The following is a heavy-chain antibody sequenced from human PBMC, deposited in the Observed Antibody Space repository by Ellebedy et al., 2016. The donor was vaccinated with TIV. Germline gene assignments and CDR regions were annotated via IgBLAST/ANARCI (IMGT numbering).Heavy chain of an antibody. CDR1: GDSISSYY. CDR3: ARASSRLGGVYY. D-gene: IGHD6-19*01. CDR2: IYDSGST. Sequence: SETLSLTXTVSGDSISSYYWSWIRQPPGKGLEWIGYIYDSGSTKYNPSLKSRVTISVDTSKNQFSLKLSSMTAADTAVYYCARASSRLGGVYYWGQGTLVTVSS. V-gene: IGHV4-59*08. J-gene: IGHJ4*02.